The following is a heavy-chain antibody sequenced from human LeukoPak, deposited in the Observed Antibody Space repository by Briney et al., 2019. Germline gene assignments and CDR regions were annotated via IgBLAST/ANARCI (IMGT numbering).Heavy chain of an antibody. V-gene: IGHV1-24*01. CDR1: GYTLTELS. Sequence: ASVTVSCKVSGYTLTELSMHWVRQAPGNGSEWMGGFDPEDGETIYAKKFQGRVTITEDTSTDTAYMELSSLGSEDTAVYYCATVFPYSSSWPVHYWGQGTLVTVS. D-gene: IGHD6-13*01. CDR2: FDPEDGET. CDR3: ATVFPYSSSWPVHY. J-gene: IGHJ4*02.